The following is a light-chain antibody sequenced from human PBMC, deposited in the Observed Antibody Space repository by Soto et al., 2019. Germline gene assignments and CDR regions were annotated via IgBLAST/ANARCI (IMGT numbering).Light chain of an antibody. Sequence: IVLTQSPGTLSLSPWERATLSCRASQSVSSSYLAWYQQKPGQAPRLLIYGTSSRATGIPDRFSGSGSGTDFTLTISRLEPEDFAVYYCQHYGSSPLTFGGGTKVDIK. V-gene: IGKV3-20*01. J-gene: IGKJ4*01. CDR2: GTS. CDR1: QSVSSSY. CDR3: QHYGSSPLT.